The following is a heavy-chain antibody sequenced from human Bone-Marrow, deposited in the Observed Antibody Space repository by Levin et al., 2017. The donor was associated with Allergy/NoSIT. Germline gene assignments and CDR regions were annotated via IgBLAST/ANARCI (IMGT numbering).Heavy chain of an antibody. V-gene: IGHV3-15*01. D-gene: IGHD3-16*02. CDR1: GFTFSSTW. Sequence: PGGSLRLSCAASGFTFSSTWMSWVRQAPGNGLEWVGRIKSNADGGSTDYGAPVKGRFTISRDDSKNTLYLQMNILETEDTAVYYCTTDYGYAWGSYRLGYWGQGALVTVSS. J-gene: IGHJ4*02. CDR3: TTDYGYAWGSYRLGY. CDR2: IKSNADGGST.